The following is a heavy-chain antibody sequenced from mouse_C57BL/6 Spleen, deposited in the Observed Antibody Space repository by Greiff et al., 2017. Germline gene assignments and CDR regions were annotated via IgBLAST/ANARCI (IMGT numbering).Heavy chain of an antibody. V-gene: IGHV5-9*01. J-gene: IGHJ3*01. CDR2: ISGGGGNT. CDR3: ARHECAGSWFAY. CDR1: GFTFSSYT. Sequence: DVKLVESGGGLVKPGGSLKLSCAASGFTFSSYTMSWVRQTPEKRLEWVATISGGGGNTYYPDSVKGRFTISRDNAKNTLYLQMSSLRSEDTALYYCARHECAGSWFAYWGQGTLVTVSA. D-gene: IGHD4-1*01.